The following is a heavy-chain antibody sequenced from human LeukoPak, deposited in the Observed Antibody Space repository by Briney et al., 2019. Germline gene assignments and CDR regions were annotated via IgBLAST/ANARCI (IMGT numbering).Heavy chain of an antibody. J-gene: IGHJ4*02. CDR3: ASVRRWLLGPSGYYFDY. D-gene: IGHD3-22*01. CDR2: IYYSGST. Sequence: SETLSLTCTVSGRPISSHYWSWIRQPPGRGLEWIGYIYYSGSTNYNPSLKSRVTISVDTSKNQFSLKLSSVTAADTAVYYCASVRRWLLGPSGYYFDYWGQGTLVTVSS. CDR1: GRPISSHY. V-gene: IGHV4-59*11.